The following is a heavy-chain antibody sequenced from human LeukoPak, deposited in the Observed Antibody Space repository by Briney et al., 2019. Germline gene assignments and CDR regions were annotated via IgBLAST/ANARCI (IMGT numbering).Heavy chain of an antibody. V-gene: IGHV3-23*01. CDR2: ISGSGGST. Sequence: PGGSLRLSCAASGFTFSSYAMSWVRQAPGKGLEWVSAISGSGGSTYYADSVKGRFTISRDNSKNTLYLQMNSLRAEDTAVYYCATATVKYPYFDYWGQGTLVTVSS. CDR1: GFTFSSYA. J-gene: IGHJ4*02. CDR3: ATATVKYPYFDY. D-gene: IGHD4-17*01.